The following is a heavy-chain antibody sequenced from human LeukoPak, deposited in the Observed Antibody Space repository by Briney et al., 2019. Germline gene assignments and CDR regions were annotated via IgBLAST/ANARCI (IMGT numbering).Heavy chain of an antibody. Sequence: ASVKVSCKVSGYTLTELSMHWVRQAPGKGLEWRGGFDPEDGETIYAQKFQGRVTMTEDTSTDTAYMELSSLRSEDTAVYYCATDRHGGNSGAFDIWGQGTMVTVSS. CDR3: ATDRHGGNSGAFDI. J-gene: IGHJ3*02. D-gene: IGHD4-23*01. CDR1: GYTLTELS. CDR2: FDPEDGET. V-gene: IGHV1-24*01.